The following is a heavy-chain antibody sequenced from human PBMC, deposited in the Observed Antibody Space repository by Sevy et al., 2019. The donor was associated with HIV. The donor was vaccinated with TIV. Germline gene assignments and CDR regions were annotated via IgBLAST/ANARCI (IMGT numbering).Heavy chain of an antibody. CDR3: ARLITMVRGSVGRYYYYGMDV. CDR1: GFTFSDYY. D-gene: IGHD3-10*01. Sequence: GGSLRLSCAASGFTFSDYYMSWIRQAPGKGLEWVSYISSSGSTIYYADSVKGRFTISRDNAKNSLYLQMNSLRAEDMAVYYCARLITMVRGSVGRYYYYGMDVRGQGTTVTVSS. J-gene: IGHJ6*02. V-gene: IGHV3-11*04. CDR2: ISSSGSTI.